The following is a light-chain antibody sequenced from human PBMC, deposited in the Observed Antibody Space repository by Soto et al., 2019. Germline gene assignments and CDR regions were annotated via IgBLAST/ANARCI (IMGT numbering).Light chain of an antibody. V-gene: IGKV3-15*01. CDR1: QSVSSN. J-gene: IGKJ1*01. CDR2: RTS. CDR3: QQYNNWPSWT. Sequence: EIVLTQSPGTLSLSPGERATLSCRASQSVSSNLAWYQQKPGQAPRLLMFRTSSRATGFPARFSGSGSGTEFTLTISSLQFEDFAVYYCQQYNNWPSWTFGQGTKVDI.